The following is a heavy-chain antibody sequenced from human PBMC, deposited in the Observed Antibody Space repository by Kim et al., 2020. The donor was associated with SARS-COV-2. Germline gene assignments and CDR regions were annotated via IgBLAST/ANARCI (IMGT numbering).Heavy chain of an antibody. V-gene: IGHV4-30-2*01. J-gene: IGHJ3*02. CDR1: GGSISSGGYS. CDR3: ARDGNPGYSSGTKYAFDI. CDR2: IYHSGST. D-gene: IGHD6-25*01. Sequence: SETLSLTCAVSGGSISSGGYSWSWIRQPPGKGLEWIGYIYHSGSTYYNPSLKSRVTISVDRSKNQFSLKLSSVTAADTAVYYCARDGNPGYSSGTKYAFDIWGQGTMVTVSS.